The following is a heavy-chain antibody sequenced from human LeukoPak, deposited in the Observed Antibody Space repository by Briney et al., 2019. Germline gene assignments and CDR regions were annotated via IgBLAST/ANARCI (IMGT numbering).Heavy chain of an antibody. D-gene: IGHD2-2*01. CDR2: ISGSGGST. CDR1: GFTFSSYA. V-gene: IGHV3-23*01. J-gene: IGHJ5*02. Sequence: GGSLRLSCAASGFTFSSYAMSWVRQAPGKGLEWVSAISGSGGSTYYADSVKGRFTISRDNSKNTLYLQMNTLRAENTTLYYCAKDRCSSTSCYSDSNRFDPWGQGTLVTVSS. CDR3: AKDRCSSTSCYSDSNRFDP.